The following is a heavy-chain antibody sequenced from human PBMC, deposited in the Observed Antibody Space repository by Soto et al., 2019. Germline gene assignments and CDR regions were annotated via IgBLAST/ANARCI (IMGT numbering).Heavy chain of an antibody. CDR1: GFTFSNAW. D-gene: IGHD6-19*01. V-gene: IGHV3-15*01. J-gene: IGHJ4*02. CDR2: IKSKTDGGTT. Sequence: KPGGSLRLSCAASGFTFSNAWMSWVRQAPGKGLEWVGRIKSKTDGGTTDYAAPVKGRFTISRDDSKNTLYLQMNSLKTEDTAVYYCTTWYSSGWYESPGIDYWGQGTLVTVSS. CDR3: TTWYSSGWYESPGIDY.